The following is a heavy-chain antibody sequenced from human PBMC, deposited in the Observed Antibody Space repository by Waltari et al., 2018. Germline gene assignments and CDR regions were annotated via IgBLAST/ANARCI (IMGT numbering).Heavy chain of an antibody. CDR1: GFIFSNYA. D-gene: IGHD2-21*02. V-gene: IGHV3-30-3*01. CDR3: ARAVTGEDAFDM. Sequence: QEQMVESGGVVVQPGRPLSLPCSISGFIFSNYARNWVRQAPGKGLEGLAVISYDGSSQYYADSVKGRFSVSRDSFKNTVYLHMNGLRTEDTAVYYCARAVTGEDAFDMWGQGTMVTVSS. CDR2: ISYDGSSQ. J-gene: IGHJ3*02.